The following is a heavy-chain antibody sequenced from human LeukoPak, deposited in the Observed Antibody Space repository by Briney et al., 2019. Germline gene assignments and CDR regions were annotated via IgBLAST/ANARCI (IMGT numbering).Heavy chain of an antibody. D-gene: IGHD3-22*01. CDR1: GYTFTSYG. V-gene: IGHV1-18*01. Sequence: ASVKVSCKASGYTFTSYGISWVRQAPGQGLEWMGWISAYKGNTNYAQKLQGRVTMTTDTSTSTAYMELRSLRSDNTAAYYWARDRPDYYDSSGYYRDNFDYWGQGTLVTVSS. CDR3: ARDRPDYYDSSGYYRDNFDY. J-gene: IGHJ4*02. CDR2: ISAYKGNT.